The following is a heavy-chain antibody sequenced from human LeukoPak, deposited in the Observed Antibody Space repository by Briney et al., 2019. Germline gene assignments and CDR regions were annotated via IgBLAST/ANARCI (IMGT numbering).Heavy chain of an antibody. Sequence: GGSLRLSCAASNFTFGSYGMNWVRHVPGKGLEWVAYISYDGGDQYYTDSVKGRFTISRDNAKNTLYLQMNSLRAEDTAVYYCARDSGSSGYYGPDAFDIWGQGTMVTVSS. CDR1: NFTFGSYG. V-gene: IGHV3-33*01. J-gene: IGHJ3*02. D-gene: IGHD3-22*01. CDR2: ISYDGGDQ. CDR3: ARDSGSSGYYGPDAFDI.